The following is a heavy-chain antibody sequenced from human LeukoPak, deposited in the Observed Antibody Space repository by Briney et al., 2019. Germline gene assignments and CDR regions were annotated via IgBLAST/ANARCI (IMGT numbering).Heavy chain of an antibody. D-gene: IGHD3-3*01. J-gene: IGHJ4*02. V-gene: IGHV4-34*01. CDR3: ARGDFWSGPDY. Sequence: PSETLSLTCAVYGGSFSGYYWSWIRQPPGKGLEWIGEINHSGSTNYNPSLKSRVTISVDTSKNQFSLKLSSVTAADTAVYYRARGDFWSGPDYWGQGTLVTVSS. CDR2: INHSGST. CDR1: GGSFSGYY.